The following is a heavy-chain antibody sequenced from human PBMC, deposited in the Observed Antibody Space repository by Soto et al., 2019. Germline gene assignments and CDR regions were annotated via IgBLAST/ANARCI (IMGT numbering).Heavy chain of an antibody. CDR2: IYYSGST. CDR1: GGSISSYY. Sequence: PSETLSLTCTVSGGSISSYYWSWIRQPPGKGLEWIGYIYYSGSTNYNPSLKSRVTISVDTSKNQFSLKLSSVTAADTAVYYCARGVGSGTYYNQYNWFYPWGQGTLVTVSS. V-gene: IGHV4-59*01. J-gene: IGHJ5*02. CDR3: ARGVGSGTYYNQYNWFYP. D-gene: IGHD3-10*01.